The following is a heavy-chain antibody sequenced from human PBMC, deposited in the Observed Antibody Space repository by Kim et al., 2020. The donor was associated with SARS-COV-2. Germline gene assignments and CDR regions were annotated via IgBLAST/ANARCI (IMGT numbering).Heavy chain of an antibody. CDR1: GGSISSGGYY. D-gene: IGHD3-22*01. Sequence: SETLSLTCTVSGGSISSGGYYWSWIRQHPGKGLEWIGYIYYSGSTYYNPSLKSRVTISVDTSKNQFSLKLSSVTAADTAVYYCARDRQNYYDSSGYYSGGGFDYWGQGTLVTVSS. V-gene: IGHV4-31*03. CDR3: ARDRQNYYDSSGYYSGGGFDY. CDR2: IYYSGST. J-gene: IGHJ4*02.